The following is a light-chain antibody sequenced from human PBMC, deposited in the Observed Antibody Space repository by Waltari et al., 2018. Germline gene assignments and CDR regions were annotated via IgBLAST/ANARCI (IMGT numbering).Light chain of an antibody. CDR1: QSILTW. CDR3: QQYHDYSA. Sequence: DTQMTQSPSTLSASVGDRVTITCRASQSILTWLAWYQQKPGKAPRLLIYKDFNLQSGVPGRFSGSASGTEFNLTISSLQPDDSATYYCQQYHDYSAFGQGTKLEIK. CDR2: KDF. V-gene: IGKV1-5*03. J-gene: IGKJ2*01.